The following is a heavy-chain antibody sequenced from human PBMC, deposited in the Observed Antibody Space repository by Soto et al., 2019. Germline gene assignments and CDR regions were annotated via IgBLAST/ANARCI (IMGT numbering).Heavy chain of an antibody. D-gene: IGHD2-15*01. V-gene: IGHV4-4*02. CDR1: SGSISSSNW. Sequence: PSETLSLTCAVSSGSISSSNWWSWVRQPPGKGLEWIGEIYHSGSTNYNPSLKSRVTISVDKSKNQFSLKLSSVTAADTAVYYCAGGYCSGGSCYDYRGQGTLVTVSS. CDR3: AGGYCSGGSCYDY. CDR2: IYHSGST. J-gene: IGHJ4*02.